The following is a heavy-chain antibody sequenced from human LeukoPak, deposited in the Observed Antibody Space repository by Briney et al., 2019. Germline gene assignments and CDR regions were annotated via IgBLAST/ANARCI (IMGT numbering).Heavy chain of an antibody. D-gene: IGHD3-10*01. Sequence: GGSLRLSCTASGVTFTGYGIHWVRQAPGKGLEWVAIIWYDGSKKYYGDSVKGRFTISRDNSKSTVHLQMDSLRAEDTAVYYCANDLRSAKSRSEGYYGDYFDYWGQGTLVTVSS. CDR3: ANDLRSAKSRSEGYYGDYFDY. CDR2: IWYDGSKK. CDR1: GVTFTGYG. J-gene: IGHJ4*02. V-gene: IGHV3-33*06.